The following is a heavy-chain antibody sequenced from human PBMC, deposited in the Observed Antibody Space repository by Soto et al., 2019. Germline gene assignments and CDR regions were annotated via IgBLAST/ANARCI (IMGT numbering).Heavy chain of an antibody. CDR3: AKDQGQILLWFGEFDY. J-gene: IGHJ4*02. V-gene: IGHV3-23*01. D-gene: IGHD3-10*01. CDR2: ISGSGGST. Sequence: GGSLRLSCAASGFTFSSYAMSWVRQAPGKGLEWVSAISGSGGSTYYADSVKGRFTISRDNSKNTLYLQMNSLRAEDTAVYYCAKDQGQILLWFGEFDYWGQGTLVTVSS. CDR1: GFTFSSYA.